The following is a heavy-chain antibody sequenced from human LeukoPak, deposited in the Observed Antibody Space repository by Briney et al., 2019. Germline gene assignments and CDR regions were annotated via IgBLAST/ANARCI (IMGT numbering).Heavy chain of an antibody. CDR2: ISSSSSTI. CDR1: GFTFSSYS. Sequence: PGGSLRLSCAASGFTFSSYSMNWVRQAPGKGLEWVSYISSSSSTIYYADSVKGRFTISRDNSKNTLYLQVNSLRAEDTAVYYCAREQTFGVVLPFDYWGQGTLVTVSS. D-gene: IGHD3-3*01. CDR3: AREQTFGVVLPFDY. V-gene: IGHV3-48*01. J-gene: IGHJ4*02.